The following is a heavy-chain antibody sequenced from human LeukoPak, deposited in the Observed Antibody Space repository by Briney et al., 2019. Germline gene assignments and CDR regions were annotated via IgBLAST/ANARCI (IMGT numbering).Heavy chain of an antibody. CDR3: ARGTSYGSGSYEYFDY. CDR2: IYSSGST. CDR1: GGSITNPSYY. J-gene: IGHJ4*02. D-gene: IGHD3-10*01. V-gene: IGHV4-61*02. Sequence: SQTVSLTCTVSGGSITNPSYYWSWIRQPAGKGLEWMGRIYSSGSTNYNPSLKSRVTLSIDTSKNQFSLKVNAVTAADTAVYYCARGTSYGSGSYEYFDYWGQGTLVTVSS.